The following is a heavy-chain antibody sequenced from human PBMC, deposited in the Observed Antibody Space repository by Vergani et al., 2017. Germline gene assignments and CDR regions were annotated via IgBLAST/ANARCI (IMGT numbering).Heavy chain of an antibody. CDR3: ARCITIFGVVMSKYYYYMDV. CDR2: IIPILGIA. D-gene: IGHD3-3*01. J-gene: IGHJ6*03. Sequence: QVQLVQSGAEVKKPGSSVKVSCKASGGTFSSYAISWVRQAPGQGLEWMGRIIPILGIANYAQKFQGRVTITADKSTSTAYMELSSLRSEDTAVYYCARCITIFGVVMSKYYYYMDVWGKGP. V-gene: IGHV1-69*04. CDR1: GGTFSSYA.